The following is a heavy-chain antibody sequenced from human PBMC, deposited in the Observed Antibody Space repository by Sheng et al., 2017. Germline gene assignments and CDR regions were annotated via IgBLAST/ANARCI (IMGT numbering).Heavy chain of an antibody. J-gene: IGHJ6*02. V-gene: IGHV3-49*04. CDR2: IRSKAYGGTT. CDR1: GFKFSDYA. CDR3: TRGARPYAMDV. Sequence: EVQVVDSGGGLVQPGRSLRLSCTTSGFKFSDYAMSWVRQSPGKGLEWVGFIRSKAYGGTTEYAASVKGRFTISRDDSKSVAYMQMNSLKTEDTAVYYCTRGARPYAMDVWGQGTTVTVSS.